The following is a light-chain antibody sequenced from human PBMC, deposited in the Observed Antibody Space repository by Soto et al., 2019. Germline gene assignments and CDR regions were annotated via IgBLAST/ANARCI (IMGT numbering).Light chain of an antibody. J-gene: IGKJ4*01. CDR2: GAS. V-gene: IGKV3-15*01. Sequence: IVMTQSPATLSVTPGERATLSCRASQSVSSNLAWYQQKPGQAPRLLIYGASTRATGIPARFSGSGSGTEFTLTISSLQSEDFAVYYCQQYNNWLSTFGGGTKVEIK. CDR1: QSVSSN. CDR3: QQYNNWLST.